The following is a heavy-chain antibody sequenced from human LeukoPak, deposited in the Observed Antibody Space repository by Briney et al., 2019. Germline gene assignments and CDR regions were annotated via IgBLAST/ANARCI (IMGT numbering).Heavy chain of an antibody. Sequence: GGSLRLSCAASGFTVSSNYMNWVRQAPGKGLEWVSYISSSGSTIYYADSVKGRFTISRDNAKNSLYLQMNSLRAEDTAVYYCARGWEGYFDYWGQGTLVTVSS. CDR1: GFTVSSNY. V-gene: IGHV3-48*04. CDR3: ARGWEGYFDY. D-gene: IGHD1-26*01. J-gene: IGHJ4*02. CDR2: ISSSGSTI.